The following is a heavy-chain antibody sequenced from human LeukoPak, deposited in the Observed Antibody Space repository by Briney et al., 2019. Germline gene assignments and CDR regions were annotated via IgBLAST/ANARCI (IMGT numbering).Heavy chain of an antibody. CDR1: GYTFTGYY. J-gene: IGHJ6*03. Sequence: GASVKVSCKASGYTFTGYYMHWVRQAPGQGLEWMGWINPNSGGTNYAQKLQGRVTMTTDTSTSTAYMELRSLRSDDTAVYYCAREGIVATRGYYYYYYMDVWGKGTTVTISS. CDR2: INPNSGGT. V-gene: IGHV1-2*02. CDR3: AREGIVATRGYYYYYYMDV. D-gene: IGHD5-12*01.